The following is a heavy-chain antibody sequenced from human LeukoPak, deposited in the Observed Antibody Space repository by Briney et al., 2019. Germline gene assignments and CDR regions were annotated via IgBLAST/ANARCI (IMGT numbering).Heavy chain of an antibody. J-gene: IGHJ5*02. CDR1: GYTFISYG. V-gene: IGHV1-18*01. CDR3: ARDSPYYYGSGSYQENWFDP. Sequence: GASVKVSCKASGYTFISYGISWVRQAPGQGLEWMGWISAYNGNTNYAQKLQGRVTMTTDTSTSTAYMELRSLRSDDTAVYYCARDSPYYYGSGSYQENWFDPWGQGTLVTVSS. D-gene: IGHD3-10*01. CDR2: ISAYNGNT.